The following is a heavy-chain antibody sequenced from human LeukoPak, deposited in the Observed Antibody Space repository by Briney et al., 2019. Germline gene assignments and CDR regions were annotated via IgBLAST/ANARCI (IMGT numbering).Heavy chain of an antibody. D-gene: IGHD1-1*01. V-gene: IGHV3-48*02. CDR1: GFIFSSYS. J-gene: IGHJ4*02. CDR3: ASGGTTGKGHDY. Sequence: GGSLRLSCAASGFIFSSYSMNWVRQAPGKGLEWVSYISGSTGNIYYADSVKGRFTISRDNAKTSLYLQMNSRRENDTAVYYCASGGTTGKGHDYWGQGTLVTVSS. CDR2: ISGSTGNI.